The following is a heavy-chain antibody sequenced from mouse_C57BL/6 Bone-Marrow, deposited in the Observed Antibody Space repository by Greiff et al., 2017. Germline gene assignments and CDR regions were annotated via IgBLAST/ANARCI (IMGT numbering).Heavy chain of an antibody. CDR2: ISSGGSYT. CDR3: ARQPYNFDY. CDR1: GFTFSSYG. V-gene: IGHV5-6*02. D-gene: IGHD6-1*01. J-gene: IGHJ2*01. Sequence: EVMLVESGGDLVKPGGSLKLPCAASGFTFSSYGMSWVRQTPDKRLEWVATISSGGSYTYYPDSVKGRFTISRDNAKNTLYLQMSSLKSEDTAMYYCARQPYNFDYWGQGTTLTVSS.